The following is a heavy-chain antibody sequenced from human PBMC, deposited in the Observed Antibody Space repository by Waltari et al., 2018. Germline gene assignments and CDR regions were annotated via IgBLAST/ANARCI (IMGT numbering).Heavy chain of an antibody. V-gene: IGHV3-23*01. J-gene: IGHJ4*02. CDR2: ISGSGGST. CDR1: GYTFSSSD. Sequence: EVQLLESGGGLVQRGGSLRLSCSASGYTFSSSDSRWVRPAPGKGLEWVSAISGSGGSTYYADSVKGRFTISRDNSKNTLYLQMNSLRAEDTAVYYCARREDFWSGYLDYWGQGTLVTVSS. D-gene: IGHD3-3*01. CDR3: ARREDFWSGYLDY.